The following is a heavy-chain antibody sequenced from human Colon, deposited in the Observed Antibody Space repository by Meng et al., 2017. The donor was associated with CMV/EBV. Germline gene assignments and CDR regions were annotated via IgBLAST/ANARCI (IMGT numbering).Heavy chain of an antibody. CDR1: GYIFTSYW. J-gene: IGHJ4*02. CDR3: VTRHGGGYYVLY. V-gene: IGHV5-51*01. CDR2: IYPGDSDT. Sequence: GGSLRLSCKASGYIFTSYWIGWVRQMPGKGLEWMGIIYPGDSDTKYSPAFQGHVTISADKSVTTAYLQWNSLQASDTAMYYCVTRHGGGYYVLYWGQGTQVTVSS. D-gene: IGHD3-10*02.